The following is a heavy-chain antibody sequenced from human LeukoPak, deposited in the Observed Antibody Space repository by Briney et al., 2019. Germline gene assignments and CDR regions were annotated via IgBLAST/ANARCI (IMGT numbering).Heavy chain of an antibody. CDR3: AKLTYSSSSGYYFDY. CDR1: GFTFSSYA. CDR2: ISGGSGST. J-gene: IGHJ4*02. V-gene: IGHV3-23*01. D-gene: IGHD6-6*01. Sequence: PGGSLRLSCAASGFTFSSYAMSWVRQAPGKGLEWVSTISGGSGSTYYADSVKGRFTISRDNSRNTLYLQMNGLRAEDTAVYYCAKLTYSSSSGYYFDYWGQGTLVTVSS.